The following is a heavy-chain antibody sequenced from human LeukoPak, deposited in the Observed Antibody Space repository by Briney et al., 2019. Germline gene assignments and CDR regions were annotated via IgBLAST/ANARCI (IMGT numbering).Heavy chain of an antibody. V-gene: IGHV1-69*13. CDR2: IIPIFGTA. D-gene: IGHD6-19*01. J-gene: IGHJ5*02. CDR1: GGTFSSYT. Sequence: GASVKVSCKASGGTFSSYTISWVRQAPGQGLEWMGGIIPIFGTANYAQKFQGRVTITADESTSTAYMELSSLRSEDTAVYYCARDPGQWLPRFNWFDPLGPGNPGHRLL. CDR3: ARDPGQWLPRFNWFDP.